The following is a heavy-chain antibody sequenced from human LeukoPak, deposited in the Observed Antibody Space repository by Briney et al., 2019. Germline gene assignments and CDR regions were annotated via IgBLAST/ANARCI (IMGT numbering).Heavy chain of an antibody. CDR1: GYTFTGYY. Sequence: ASVKVSCKASGYTFTGYYMHWVRQAPGQGLEWMGWINPNSGGTNYAQKFQGRVTMTRDTSISTAYMELSSLRSEDTAVYYCARGAYYYGSGSTPGYMDVWGKGTTVTVSS. J-gene: IGHJ6*03. V-gene: IGHV1-2*02. CDR2: INPNSGGT. CDR3: ARGAYYYGSGSTPGYMDV. D-gene: IGHD3-10*01.